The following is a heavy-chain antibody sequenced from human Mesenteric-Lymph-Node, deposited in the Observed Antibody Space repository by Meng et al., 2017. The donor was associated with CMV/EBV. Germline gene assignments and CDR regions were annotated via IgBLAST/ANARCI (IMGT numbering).Heavy chain of an antibody. J-gene: IGHJ4*02. CDR2: INHSGST. CDR1: GGSFSGYY. Sequence: TLSLTCAVYGGSFSGYYWSWIRQPPGKGLEWIGEINHSGSTNYNPSLKSRVTISVDTSKNQFSLKLSSVTAADTAVYYCARVIAAAGRAIDYWGQGTLVTVSS. V-gene: IGHV4-34*01. D-gene: IGHD6-13*01. CDR3: ARVIAAAGRAIDY.